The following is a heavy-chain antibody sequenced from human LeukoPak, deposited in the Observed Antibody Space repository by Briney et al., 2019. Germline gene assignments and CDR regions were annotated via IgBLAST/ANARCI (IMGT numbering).Heavy chain of an antibody. J-gene: IGHJ4*02. CDR3: SSVRCGEVCY. Sequence: PSETLSLTCAVYGGSSSGYYWSWIRQPPGKGLEWIGEINHSGSTNYNPSLTSRDTISVDTSKNQFSLKLSSVTAADTAVYYCSSVRCGEVCYWGQGTLVTVSS. D-gene: IGHD3-10*01. V-gene: IGHV4-34*01. CDR1: GGSSSGYY. CDR2: INHSGST.